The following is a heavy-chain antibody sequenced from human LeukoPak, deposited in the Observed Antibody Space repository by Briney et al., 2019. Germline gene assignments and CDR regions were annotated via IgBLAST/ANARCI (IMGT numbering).Heavy chain of an antibody. CDR1: GDSVSSNSAA. V-gene: IGHV6-1*01. CDR2: TYYRSKWYN. D-gene: IGHD6-13*01. J-gene: IGHJ3*02. CDR3: ARDGAAAGHFLGGDDAFDI. Sequence: SQTLSLTCAISGDSVSSNSAAWNWIRQSPSRGLEWLGRTYYRSKWYNDYAVSVKSRITINPDTSKNQFSLQLNSVTPEDTAVYYCARDGAAAGHFLGGDDAFDIWGQGTMVTVSS.